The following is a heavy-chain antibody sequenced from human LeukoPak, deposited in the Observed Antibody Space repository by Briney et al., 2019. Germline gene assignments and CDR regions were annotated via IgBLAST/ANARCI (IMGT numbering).Heavy chain of an antibody. V-gene: IGHV3-23*01. CDR1: GFTFSSYA. Sequence: EGSLRLSCAASGFTFSSYAMSWVRQAPGKGLEWVSAISGSGGSTYYADSVKGRFTISRDNSKNTLYLQMNSLRAEDTAVYYCAKDPPSVRGVIIRFDYWGQGTLVTVSS. CDR3: AKDPPSVRGVIIRFDY. CDR2: ISGSGGST. J-gene: IGHJ4*02. D-gene: IGHD3-10*01.